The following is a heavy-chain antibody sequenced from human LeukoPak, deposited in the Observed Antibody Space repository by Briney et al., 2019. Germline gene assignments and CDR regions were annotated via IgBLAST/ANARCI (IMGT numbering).Heavy chain of an antibody. J-gene: IGHJ2*01. CDR1: GGSISSYY. CDR3: ARDPVGCSGGSCFKELSPRWYFDL. V-gene: IGHV4-59*01. CDR2: IYYSGST. Sequence: SETLSLTCTVSGGSISSYYWSWIRQPPGKGLEWIGYIYYSGSTNYNPSLKSRVTISVDTSKNQFSLKLSSVTAADTAVYYCARDPVGCSGGSCFKELSPRWYFDLWGRGTLVTVSS. D-gene: IGHD2-15*01.